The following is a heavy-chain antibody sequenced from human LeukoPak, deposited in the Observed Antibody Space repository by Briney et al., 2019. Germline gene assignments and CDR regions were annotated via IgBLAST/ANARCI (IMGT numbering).Heavy chain of an antibody. D-gene: IGHD2-2*01. CDR3: AKDNPIEEVPGLGPGR. CDR1: GFTFSTHA. Sequence: QPGGSLRLSCAASGFTFSTHAMSWVRQAPGKGLEWVAFIRYDGSEKFYADSVKGRFTISRDNSKNTLYLQMNSLRAEDTAVYYCAKDNPIEEVPGLGPGRWGQGTLVTVSS. CDR2: IRYDGSEK. J-gene: IGHJ4*02. V-gene: IGHV3-30*02.